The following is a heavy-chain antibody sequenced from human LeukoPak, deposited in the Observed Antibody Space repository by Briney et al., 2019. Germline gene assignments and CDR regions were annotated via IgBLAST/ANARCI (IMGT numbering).Heavy chain of an antibody. CDR3: AKDPGRYCSGGSCYSDY. V-gene: IGHV3-23*01. CDR2: ISGGGTGT. Sequence: GGSLRPSCAASGFTFSSYAMTWVRQPPGKGLEWVSAISGGGTGTYYADSVKGRFTISRDNSQNTLYLQMSSLRADDTAVYYCAKDPGRYCSGGSCYSDYWGQGTLVTVAS. D-gene: IGHD2-15*01. J-gene: IGHJ4*02. CDR1: GFTFSSYA.